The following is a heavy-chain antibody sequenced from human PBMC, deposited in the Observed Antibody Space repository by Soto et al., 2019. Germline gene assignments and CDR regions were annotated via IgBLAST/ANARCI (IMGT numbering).Heavy chain of an antibody. D-gene: IGHD1-26*01. Sequence: SETLSLTCTVSGGSISSYYWNWIRQPPGKGLEWIGYIYYSGSASYNPSLKSRVTISVDTSKNQFSLKLSSMTPADTAVYYCARGGNSFPYYFDYWGQGTLVTVSS. CDR3: ARGGNSFPYYFDY. CDR1: GGSISSYY. V-gene: IGHV4-59*01. J-gene: IGHJ4*02. CDR2: IYYSGSA.